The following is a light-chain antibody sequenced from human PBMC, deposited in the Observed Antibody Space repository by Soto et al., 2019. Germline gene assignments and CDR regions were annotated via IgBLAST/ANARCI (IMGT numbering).Light chain of an antibody. CDR1: QSISSW. V-gene: IGKV1-5*01. Sequence: DIQITQSPSTLSASVGDRVTITCRASQSISSWLAWYQQKPGKAPKLLIYDASSLESGVPSRFSGSGSGTEFTLTISSLQPDDFATHYCQQYNSYPWTLGQGTKVDIK. CDR2: DAS. CDR3: QQYNSYPWT. J-gene: IGKJ1*01.